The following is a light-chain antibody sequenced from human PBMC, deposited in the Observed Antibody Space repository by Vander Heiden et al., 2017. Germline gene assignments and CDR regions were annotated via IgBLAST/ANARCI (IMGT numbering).Light chain of an antibody. CDR2: GAC. J-gene: IGKJ1*01. CDR3: RQEGSSPRT. CDR1: QSVSSSY. V-gene: IGKV3-20*01. Sequence: EIVLTQSPGTMSLSPGERARLSCRASQSVSSSYLARSQQNPGQAHRLPIYGACSRSTGIPDRSNDSRSARDMTLSVSRMKPKAFAVYSTRQEGSSPRTFGQGTKVEIK.